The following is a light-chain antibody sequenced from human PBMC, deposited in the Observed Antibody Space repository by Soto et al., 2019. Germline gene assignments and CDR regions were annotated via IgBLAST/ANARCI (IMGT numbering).Light chain of an antibody. CDR2: GAS. V-gene: IGKV3-15*01. CDR1: ESVISN. CDR3: QQYNNWPPSII. Sequence: VMTQSPATLSVSPGERATLSCRASESVISNFSWYHHRPCQAPRLLIYGASTRATDTPVRFRGSGSGTEFTLTISSLQSEDFAVYYCQQYNNWPPSIIFGQGTRLE. J-gene: IGKJ5*01.